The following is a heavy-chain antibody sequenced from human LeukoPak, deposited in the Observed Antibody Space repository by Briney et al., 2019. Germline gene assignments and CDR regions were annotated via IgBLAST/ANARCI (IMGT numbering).Heavy chain of an antibody. CDR3: ARNALGYCSGGSCTEFDY. V-gene: IGHV1-18*01. CDR1: GYTFTSYD. D-gene: IGHD2-15*01. J-gene: IGHJ4*02. Sequence: ASVKVSCKASGYTFTSYDINWVRQAPGQGLEWMGWISTYTGNIKYGRKLQGRATMTTDTSTNTAYMELRSLRSDDTAVYYCARNALGYCSGGSCTEFDYWGQGTLVTVSS. CDR2: ISTYTGNI.